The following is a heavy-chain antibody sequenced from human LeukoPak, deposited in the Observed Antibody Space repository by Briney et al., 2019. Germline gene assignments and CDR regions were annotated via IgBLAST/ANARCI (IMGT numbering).Heavy chain of an antibody. CDR1: GFTFSSYG. CDR2: ISYDGSNK. CDR3: AKDSGITYYYDSSGYSNFGAFDI. J-gene: IGHJ3*02. Sequence: QPGGSLRLSCAASGFTFSSYGMHWVRQAPGKGLEWVAVISYDGSNKYYADSVRGRFTISRDNSKNTLYLQMNSLRAEDTAVYYCAKDSGITYYYDSSGYSNFGAFDIWGQGTMVTVSS. V-gene: IGHV3-30*18. D-gene: IGHD3-22*01.